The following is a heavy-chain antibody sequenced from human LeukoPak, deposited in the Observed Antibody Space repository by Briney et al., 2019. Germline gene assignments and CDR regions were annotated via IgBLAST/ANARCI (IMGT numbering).Heavy chain of an antibody. CDR2: INPSGGST. CDR3: AREEGVSGWYLRYYGMDV. Sequence: ASVTVSFKASGYTFTSYYMHWVRQAPGQGLEWMGIINPSGGSTSYAQKFQGRVTMTRDTSTSTVYMELSSLRSEDTAVYYCAREEGVSGWYLRYYGMDVWGQGTTVTVSS. J-gene: IGHJ6*02. D-gene: IGHD6-19*01. V-gene: IGHV1-46*01. CDR1: GYTFTSYY.